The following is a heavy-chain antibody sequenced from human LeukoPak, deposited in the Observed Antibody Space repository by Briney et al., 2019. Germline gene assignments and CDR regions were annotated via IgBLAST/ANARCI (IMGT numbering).Heavy chain of an antibody. CDR1: GYSISNGYY. CDR2: IYHGGST. CDR3: ARDQGYCSGGSCYYYWYFDL. Sequence: PSETLSLTCAVSGYSISNGYYWGWIRQPPGKGPEWIGSIYHGGSTYYNPSLKSRVTISVDTSKNQFSLKLSSVTAADTAVYYCARDQGYCSGGSCYYYWYFDLWGRGTLVTVSS. V-gene: IGHV4-38-2*02. J-gene: IGHJ2*01. D-gene: IGHD2-15*01.